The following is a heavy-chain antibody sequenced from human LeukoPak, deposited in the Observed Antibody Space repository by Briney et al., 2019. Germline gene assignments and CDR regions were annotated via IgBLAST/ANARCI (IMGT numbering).Heavy chain of an antibody. V-gene: IGHV5-51*01. CDR3: ARRPSPSSGYFFDY. J-gene: IGHJ4*02. D-gene: IGHD6-19*01. CDR2: IYPGGSDT. Sequence: GGSLKISCKGSGYSFTTYWIAWVRHMPGKGLEWMGIIYPGGSDTRYSPSFQGQVTISADKSISTAYLQGSSLKASDTAIYYCARRPSPSSGYFFDYWGQGTLVTVSS. CDR1: GYSFTTYW.